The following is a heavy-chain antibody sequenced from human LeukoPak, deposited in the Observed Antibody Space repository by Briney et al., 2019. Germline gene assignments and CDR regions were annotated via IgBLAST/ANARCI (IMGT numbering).Heavy chain of an antibody. CDR3: VRDVWGDRDSYFDY. D-gene: IGHD2-21*01. J-gene: IGHJ4*02. CDR2: ISYDGSNK. Sequence: PGGSLRLSCAASGFTFSSYGMHWVRLAPGKGLEWVAVISYDGSNKYYGDSVKGRFTISRDNSKNALFLQMNSLRAEDTAVYYCVRDVWGDRDSYFDYWGQGTLVTVSS. V-gene: IGHV3-30*03. CDR1: GFTFSSYG.